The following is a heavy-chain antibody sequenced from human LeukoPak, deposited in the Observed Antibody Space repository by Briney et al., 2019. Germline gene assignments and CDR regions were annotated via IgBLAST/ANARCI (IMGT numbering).Heavy chain of an antibody. CDR1: GFTFSSYW. D-gene: IGHD2-21*02. CDR2: INQDGSEK. CDR3: ARGEGVTNDY. J-gene: IGHJ4*02. V-gene: IGHV3-7*01. Sequence: PGGSLRLSCAASGFTFSSYWMNWVRQAPGKELEWVANINQDGSEKSYVDSVKGRFTISRDNAKNSLYLQMNSLRAEDTAFYYCARGEGVTNDYWGQGTLVTVSS.